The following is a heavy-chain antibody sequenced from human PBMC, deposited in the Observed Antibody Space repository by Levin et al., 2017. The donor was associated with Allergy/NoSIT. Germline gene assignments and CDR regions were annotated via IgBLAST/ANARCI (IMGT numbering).Heavy chain of an antibody. J-gene: IGHJ5*02. D-gene: IGHD1-1*01. CDR1: GFTFSNYA. CDR3: AKGEIRTNWYEGS. CDR2: ISGSGSSI. V-gene: IGHV3-23*01. Sequence: RSGGSLRLSCAASGFTFSNYAMSWVREAPGKGLEWVSAISGSGSSIYDADSVKGRFTISRDNSKNTLYLQMNSLRAEDTAIYYCAKGEIRTNWYEGSWGQGTLVTVSS.